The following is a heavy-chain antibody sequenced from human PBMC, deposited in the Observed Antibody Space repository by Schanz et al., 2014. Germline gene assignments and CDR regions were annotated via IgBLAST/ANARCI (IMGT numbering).Heavy chain of an antibody. CDR1: GGSISGSSSYY. CDR3: ARLLWXSGXXXXXXXXX. J-gene: IGHJ4*02. CDR2: FYYTGST. Sequence: QVQLQESGPGLVKASETLSLTCTVSGGSISGSSSYYWGWIRQPPGKGLEWIGSFYYTGSTYYIPSLMSRLTISVDTSKPQLSLRLNSATAADTAMYYCARLLWXSGXXXXXXXXXWGQGTLVTVSS. D-gene: IGHD3-3*01. V-gene: IGHV4-39*01.